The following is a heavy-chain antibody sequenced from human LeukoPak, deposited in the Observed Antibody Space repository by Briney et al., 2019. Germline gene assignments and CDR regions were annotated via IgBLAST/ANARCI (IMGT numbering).Heavy chain of an antibody. Sequence: GGSLRLSCAASGFTFSSYAMSWVRQAPGKGLEWVSAISGSGGSTYYADSVKGRFTISRDNSKNTLYLQMNSLRAEDTAVYYCAKCRSSPVELPIDYWGQGTLVTVSS. J-gene: IGHJ4*02. V-gene: IGHV3-23*01. D-gene: IGHD6-13*01. CDR2: ISGSGGST. CDR3: AKCRSSPVELPIDY. CDR1: GFTFSSYA.